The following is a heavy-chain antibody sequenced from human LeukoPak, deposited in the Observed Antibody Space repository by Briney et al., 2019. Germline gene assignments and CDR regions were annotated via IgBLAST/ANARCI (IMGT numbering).Heavy chain of an antibody. D-gene: IGHD1-26*01. CDR3: ARDKIVGATHFDY. J-gene: IGHJ4*02. CDR1: GFTFDDYA. Sequence: GGSLRLSCAASGFTFDDYAMHWVRQAPGKGLEWVSGISWNSGSIGYADSVKGRFTISRDNAKNSLYLQMNSLRAEDTAVYYCARDKIVGATHFDYWGQGALVTVSS. V-gene: IGHV3-9*01. CDR2: ISWNSGSI.